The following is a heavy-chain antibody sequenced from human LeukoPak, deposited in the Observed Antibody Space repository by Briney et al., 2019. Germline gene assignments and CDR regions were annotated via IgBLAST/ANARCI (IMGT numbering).Heavy chain of an antibody. V-gene: IGHV1-69*05. J-gene: IGHJ5*02. CDR3: ARVSARDCSSNSCWGWLDP. CDR2: INPVFNTP. D-gene: IGHD2-2*01. Sequence: SVKVSCKASGGSFSSYAILWVRQAPGQGLEWMGGINPVFNTPHYAPKFQGRVTITMDESTSTVYMELSSLKSEDTAVFYCARVSARDCSSNSCWGWLDPWGQGTLVTASS. CDR1: GGSFSSYA.